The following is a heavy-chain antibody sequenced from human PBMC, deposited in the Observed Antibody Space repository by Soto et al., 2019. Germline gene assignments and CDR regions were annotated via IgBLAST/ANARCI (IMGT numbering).Heavy chain of an antibody. CDR1: GYSSPSYW. CDR3: ARSIIAVAAYDAFDI. V-gene: IGHV5-10-1*01. D-gene: IGHD6-19*01. J-gene: IGHJ3*02. CDR2: IDPSDSYT. Sequence: VESLKISRPGSGYSSPSYWTSCVLQMPGKDLEWMGRIDPSDSYTNYSPSFQGHVTISADKSISTAYLQWSSLKASDTAMYYCARSIIAVAAYDAFDIWGQGTMVTVS.